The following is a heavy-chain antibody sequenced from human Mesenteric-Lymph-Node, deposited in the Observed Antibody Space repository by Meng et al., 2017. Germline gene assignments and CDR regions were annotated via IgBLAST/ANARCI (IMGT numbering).Heavy chain of an antibody. D-gene: IGHD2-2*01. V-gene: IGHV3-9*01. CDR3: AKDNRGIYYYYGMDV. J-gene: IGHJ6*02. CDR1: GFTFDDYA. CDR2: ISWNSGSI. Sequence: SLKISCAASGFTFDDYAMHWVRQAPGKGLEWVSGISWNSGSIGYADSVKGRFTISRDNAKNSLYLQMNSLRAEDTALYYCAKDNRGIYYYYGMDVWGQGTTVTVSS.